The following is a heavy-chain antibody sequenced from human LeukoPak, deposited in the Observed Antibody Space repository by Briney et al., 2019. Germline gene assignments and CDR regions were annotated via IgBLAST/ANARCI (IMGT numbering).Heavy chain of an antibody. CDR2: ISYDGSNK. CDR1: GFTFSSYA. CDR3: ARALAAAGTGGWYFDY. V-gene: IGHV3-30*04. Sequence: GGSLRLSCAASGFTFSSYAMHWVRQAPGKGLEGVAVISYDGSNKYYADSVKGRFTISRDNSKNTLYLQMNSLRAEDTAVYYCARALAAAGTGGWYFDYWGQGTLVTVSS. J-gene: IGHJ4*02. D-gene: IGHD6-13*01.